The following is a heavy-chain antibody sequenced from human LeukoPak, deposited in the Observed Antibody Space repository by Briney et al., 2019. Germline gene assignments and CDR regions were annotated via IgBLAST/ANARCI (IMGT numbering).Heavy chain of an antibody. CDR2: ISGSGGST. D-gene: IGHD4-23*01. Sequence: GGSLRLSCAASGFTFSSYAMSWVRQAPGKGLEWVSAISGSGGSTYYADSVKGRFTISRDNSKNTLYLQMNRLRAEDTAVYYCAKVSGNDDYGGNVLDYWGQGTLVTVSS. J-gene: IGHJ4*02. CDR3: AKVSGNDDYGGNVLDY. V-gene: IGHV3-23*01. CDR1: GFTFSSYA.